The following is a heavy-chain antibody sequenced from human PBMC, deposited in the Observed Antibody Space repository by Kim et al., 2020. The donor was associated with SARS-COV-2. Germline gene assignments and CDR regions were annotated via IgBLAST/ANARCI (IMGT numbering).Heavy chain of an antibody. D-gene: IGHD3-10*01. J-gene: IGHJ4*02. V-gene: IGHV1-2*02. CDR3: ATLVRGVIPFDY. Sequence: NYARKFQGRVTMTGDTSSSTAFMELGSLRSDDTALYYCATLVRGVIPFDYWGQGTLVTVSS.